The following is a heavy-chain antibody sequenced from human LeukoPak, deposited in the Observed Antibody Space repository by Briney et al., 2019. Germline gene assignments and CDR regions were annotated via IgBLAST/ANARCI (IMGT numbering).Heavy chain of an antibody. CDR2: ISDSGGSS. J-gene: IGHJ4*02. V-gene: IGHV3-23*01. D-gene: IGHD3-22*01. CDR3: AKRGVVIRVILVGFHKEAYYFDS. Sequence: GGSLRLFCAVSGITLSNYGMSWVRQAPGKGLEWVAGISDSGGSSNYADSVKGRFTISRDNPKNTLYLQMNSLRAEDTAVYFCAKRGVVIRVILVGFHKEAYYFDSWGQGALVTVSS. CDR1: GITLSNYG.